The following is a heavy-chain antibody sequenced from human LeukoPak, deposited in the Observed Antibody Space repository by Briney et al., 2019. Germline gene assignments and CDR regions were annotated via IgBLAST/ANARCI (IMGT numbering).Heavy chain of an antibody. CDR1: GFTFSSYG. CDR2: IWYDGSNK. V-gene: IGHV3-33*01. D-gene: IGHD1-26*01. Sequence: PGGSLSLSCAASGFTFSSYGMHWVRQAPGKGLEWVAVIWYDGSNKYYADSVKGRFTISRDNSKNTLYLQMNSLRAEDTAVYYCARDWELAPYCDYWGQGTLVTVSS. J-gene: IGHJ4*02. CDR3: ARDWELAPYCDY.